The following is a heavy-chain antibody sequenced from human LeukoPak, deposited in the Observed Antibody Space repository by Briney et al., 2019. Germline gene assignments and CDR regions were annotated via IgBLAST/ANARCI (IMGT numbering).Heavy chain of an antibody. CDR2: IYYSGST. Sequence: SETLSLTCTVSGGSISSYYWSWIRQPPGKGLEWIGYIYYSGSTNYNPSLKSRVTISVDTSKNQFSLKLSSVTAADTAVYYCARSHLARRYYYYYYMDVWGKGTTVTVSS. CDR1: GGSISSYY. J-gene: IGHJ6*03. CDR3: ARSHLARRYYYYYYMDV. V-gene: IGHV4-59*08.